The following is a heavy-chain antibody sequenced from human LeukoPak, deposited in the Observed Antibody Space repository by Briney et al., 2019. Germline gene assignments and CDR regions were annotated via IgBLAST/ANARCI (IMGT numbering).Heavy chain of an antibody. CDR2: INPNSGGT. J-gene: IGHJ6*04. CDR3: ARERGYCSSTSCCERDRYYGMDV. Sequence: ASVKVSCKASGYTFTGYYMHWVRQAPGQGLEWMGWINPNSGGTNYAQKFQGWVTMTRDTSISTAYMELSRLRSDDTAVYYCARERGYCSSTSCCERDRYYGMDVWGKGTTVTVSS. CDR1: GYTFTGYY. V-gene: IGHV1-2*04. D-gene: IGHD2-2*01.